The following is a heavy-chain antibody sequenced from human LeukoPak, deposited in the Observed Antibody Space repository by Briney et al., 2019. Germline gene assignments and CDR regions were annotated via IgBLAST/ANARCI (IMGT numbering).Heavy chain of an antibody. CDR3: ATARYCSSTSCYAALDY. J-gene: IGHJ4*02. V-gene: IGHV1-2*02. Sequence: ASVKVSCKASGYTFTSYDINWVRQATGQGLEWMGWINPNSGVTNYAQKFQGRVTMTRDTSISTAYMELSRLRSDDTAVYYCATARYCSSTSCYAALDYWGQGTLVTVSS. CDR2: INPNSGVT. D-gene: IGHD2-2*01. CDR1: GYTFTSYD.